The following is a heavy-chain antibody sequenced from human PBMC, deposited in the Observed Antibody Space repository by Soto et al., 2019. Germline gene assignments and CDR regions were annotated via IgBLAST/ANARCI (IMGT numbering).Heavy chain of an antibody. V-gene: IGHV1-18*04. CDR1: GYTFASRD. Sequence: QVQLVQSGAEVKKPGASVKVSCRASGYTFASRDITWVRQASGQGLEWMGRITTYSANTNYAQRLQARVTMTIDTATTTAYMGARGLRSDDSALYFCASLGEARGGTAFDIWGQGTMVTVSS. J-gene: IGHJ3*02. CDR2: ITTYSANT. CDR3: ASLGEARGGTAFDI. D-gene: IGHD3-16*01.